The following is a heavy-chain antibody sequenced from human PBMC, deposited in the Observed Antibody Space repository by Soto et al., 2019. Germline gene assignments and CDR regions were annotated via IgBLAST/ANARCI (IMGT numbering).Heavy chain of an antibody. V-gene: IGHV1-69*01. CDR1: GGTFSSYA. D-gene: IGHD2-2*01. J-gene: IGHJ4*02. Sequence: QVQLVQSGAEVKKPGSSVKVSCKASGGTFSSYAISWVRQAPGQGLEWMGGIIPIFGTANYAQKFQGSVTITADESTSTAYMELSSLRSEDTAVYYCARGQYCSSTSCYAGGSDFDYWGQGTLVTVSS. CDR2: IIPIFGTA. CDR3: ARGQYCSSTSCYAGGSDFDY.